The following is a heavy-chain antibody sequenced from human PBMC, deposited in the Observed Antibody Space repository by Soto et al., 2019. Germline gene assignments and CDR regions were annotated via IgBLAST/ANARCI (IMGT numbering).Heavy chain of an antibody. D-gene: IGHD1-20*01. CDR2: SYYSGTT. CDR1: GASISVHSYY. J-gene: IGHJ5*02. CDR3: TRRYNWNDNYFNP. V-gene: IGHV4-39*01. Sequence: SETLSLTCTVSGASISVHSYYWTWIPQTPGKGLEWIGSSYYSGTTYFNPSLKSRATISVDTSKNQFSLRLTSVTAPDTAIYCTRRYNWNDNYFNPWGPGALVTVSS.